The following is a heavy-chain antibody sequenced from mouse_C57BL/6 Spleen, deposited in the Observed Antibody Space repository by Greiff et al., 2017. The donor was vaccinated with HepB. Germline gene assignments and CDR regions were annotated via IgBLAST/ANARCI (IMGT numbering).Heavy chain of an antibody. V-gene: IGHV1-74*01. Sequence: QVQLQQPGAELVKPGASVKVSCKASGYTFTSYWMHWVKQRPGQGLEWIGRIHPSDSDTNYNQTFKGKATLTVDKSSSTAYMQLSSLTSEDSAVYYCAIGVTTVVATNWYFDVWGTGTTVTVSS. CDR3: AIGVTTVVATNWYFDV. D-gene: IGHD1-1*01. CDR2: IHPSDSDT. J-gene: IGHJ1*03. CDR1: GYTFTSYW.